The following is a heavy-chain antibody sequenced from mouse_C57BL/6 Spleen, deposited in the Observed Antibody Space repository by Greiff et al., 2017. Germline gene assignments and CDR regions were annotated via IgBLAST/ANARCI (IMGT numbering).Heavy chain of an antibody. Sequence: VQLKESGPELVKPGASVKISCKASGYSFTDYNMNWVKQSNGKSLEWIGVINPNYGTTSYNQKFKGKATLTVDQSSSTAYMQLNSLTSEDSAVYYCAREEGIYYGNYVGYFDVWGTGTTVTVSS. CDR1: GYSFTDYN. J-gene: IGHJ1*03. CDR2: INPNYGTT. D-gene: IGHD2-1*01. V-gene: IGHV1-39*01. CDR3: AREEGIYYGNYVGYFDV.